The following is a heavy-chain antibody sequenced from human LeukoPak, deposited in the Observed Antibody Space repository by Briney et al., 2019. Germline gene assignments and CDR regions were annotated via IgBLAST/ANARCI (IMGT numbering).Heavy chain of an antibody. CDR3: AKALGGYDFDY. D-gene: IGHD3-16*01. Sequence: TGGSLRLSCAASGFTFRSYGMSWVRQAPGKGLEWVSSLSGSGGSTYYADPVKGRFTISRDNSKNTLFLHMNSLRAEDTAVYYCAKALGGYDFDYWGQGTLVTVSS. CDR2: LSGSGGST. V-gene: IGHV3-23*01. J-gene: IGHJ4*02. CDR1: GFTFRSYG.